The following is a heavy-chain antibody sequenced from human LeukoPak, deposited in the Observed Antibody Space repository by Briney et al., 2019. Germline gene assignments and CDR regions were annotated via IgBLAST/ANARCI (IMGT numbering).Heavy chain of an antibody. CDR2: IYYSGST. J-gene: IGHJ4*02. Sequence: KPSETLSLTCAVSGGSTSSYYRSWNRQPPGKGLEWIGYIYYSGSTNYNPSLKSRVTISVDTSKNQFSLKLSSVTAADTAVYYCASSHTYQPSSFDYWGQGTLVTVSS. D-gene: IGHD3-16*01. V-gene: IGHV4-59*01. CDR1: GGSTSSYY. CDR3: ASSHTYQPSSFDY.